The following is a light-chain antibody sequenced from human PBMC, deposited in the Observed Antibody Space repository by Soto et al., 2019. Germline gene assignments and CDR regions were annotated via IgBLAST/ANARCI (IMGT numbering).Light chain of an antibody. CDR1: QSISSW. CDR3: QQYNSYSQT. V-gene: IGKV1-5*01. J-gene: IGKJ1*01. CDR2: DAS. Sequence: DIQMTQSPSTLSASVGDRVTITCRASQSISSWLAWYQQKPGKAPKLLIYDASSLESGVPSRFSGSGSGTEFTLTIISLQPDDYATYYCQQYNSYSQTFGQGTKEEIQ.